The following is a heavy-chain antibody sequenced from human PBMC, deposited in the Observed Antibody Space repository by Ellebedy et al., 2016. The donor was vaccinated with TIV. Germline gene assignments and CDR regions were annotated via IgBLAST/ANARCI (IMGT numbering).Heavy chain of an antibody. CDR2: TYNSRIT. V-gene: IGHV4-59*11. J-gene: IGHJ4*02. CDR1: GGSLTNHF. Sequence: MPSETLSLTCTVSGGSLTNHFWSWIRQPPGKGLEWIGSTYNSRITYYNPSLKSRISISVDTSKNQFSLNLSSVTAADTAVYYCARDSTSVSRFGYWGPGTLVTVSS. D-gene: IGHD6-6*01. CDR3: ARDSTSVSRFGY.